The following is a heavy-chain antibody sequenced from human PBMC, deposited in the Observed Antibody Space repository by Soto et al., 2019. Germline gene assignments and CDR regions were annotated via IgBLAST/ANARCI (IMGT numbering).Heavy chain of an antibody. CDR1: GGTFRSYA. CDR3: SRVVVVVAAAYQYHGMDA. CDR2: IIPMFGTV. D-gene: IGHD2-15*01. V-gene: IGHV1-69*05. Sequence: QVQLVQSGAEVKKPGSSVKVSCKASGGTFRSYAISWVRQAPGQGLEWMGGIIPMFGTVNYAQKFQGRVTITTDEAARTAHMELSSLRSEATAVYYCSRVVVVVAAAYQYHGMDAWGQGTTVTVSS. J-gene: IGHJ6*02.